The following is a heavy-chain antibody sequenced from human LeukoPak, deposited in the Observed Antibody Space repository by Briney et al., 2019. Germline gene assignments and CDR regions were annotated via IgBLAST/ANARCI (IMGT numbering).Heavy chain of an antibody. CDR2: IKQDGSEK. V-gene: IGHV3-7*01. D-gene: IGHD5-18*01. CDR1: GFTLSSNW. Sequence: PGGSLRLSCVASGFTLSSNWMGWVRQAPGKGLEWAANIKQDGSEKYYVDSVKGRFTISRDNAKNSLFLQMNSLRAEDTAVYYCARGLGYSYGNGDYWGQGTLVTVSS. J-gene: IGHJ4*02. CDR3: ARGLGYSYGNGDY.